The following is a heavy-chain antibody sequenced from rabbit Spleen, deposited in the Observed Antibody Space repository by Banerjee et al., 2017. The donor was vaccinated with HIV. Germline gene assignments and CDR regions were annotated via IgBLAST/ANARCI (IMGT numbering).Heavy chain of an antibody. Sequence: QEQLVESGGGLVQPEGSLTLTCTASGFSFGDRDVMCWVRQAPGKGLEWIACINVATGKPVYATWAKGRFTISKTSSTTVTLQMTSLTVADTATYFCARAGEGGDGYLNLWGPGTLVTVS. CDR3: ARAGEGGDGYLNL. CDR1: GFSFGDRDV. CDR2: INVATGKP. D-gene: IGHD5-1*01. V-gene: IGHV1S45*01. J-gene: IGHJ4*01.